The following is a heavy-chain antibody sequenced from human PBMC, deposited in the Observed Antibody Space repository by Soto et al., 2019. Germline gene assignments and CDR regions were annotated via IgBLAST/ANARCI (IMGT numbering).Heavy chain of an antibody. CDR2: TYYRSKWFN. V-gene: IGHV6-1*01. D-gene: IGHD3-16*01. J-gene: IGHJ4*02. Sequence: PSQTLSLTCAISVYGVSSNSAAWNWIMQSPSRGLEWLGRTYYRSKWFNNYALSVKSRITINPDTPKNQFSLQLNSVTPEDTAVYYCARGDQGFEYWGQGTLVTVSP. CDR3: ARGDQGFEY. CDR1: VYGVSSNSAA.